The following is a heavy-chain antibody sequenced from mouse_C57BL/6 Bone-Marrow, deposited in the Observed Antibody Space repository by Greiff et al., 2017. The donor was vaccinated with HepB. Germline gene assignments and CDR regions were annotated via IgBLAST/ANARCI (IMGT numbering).Heavy chain of an antibody. J-gene: IGHJ3*01. CDR2: IHPNSGST. D-gene: IGHD2-2*01. CDR1: GYTFTSYW. CDR3: ARWLPQAAY. Sequence: VQRVESGAELVKPGASVKLSCKASGYTFTSYWMHWVKQRPGQGLEWIGMIHPNSGSTNYNEKFKSKATLTVDKSSSTAYMQLSSLTSEDSAVYYCARWLPQAAYWGQGTLVTVSA. V-gene: IGHV1-64*01.